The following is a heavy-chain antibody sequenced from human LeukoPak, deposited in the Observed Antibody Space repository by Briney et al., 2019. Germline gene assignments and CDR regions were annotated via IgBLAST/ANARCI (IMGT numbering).Heavy chain of an antibody. Sequence: GGTLRLSCAASGFTFSSYGMSWVRQAPGKGLEWVANIKQDGSQKSYVDSVKGRFTISRDNANNLLYLQMNSLRAEDTAVYYCARESFAARWDWGQGTLVTVSS. CDR3: ARESFAARWD. V-gene: IGHV3-7*01. CDR2: IKQDGSQK. CDR1: GFTFSSYG. J-gene: IGHJ4*02. D-gene: IGHD6-6*01.